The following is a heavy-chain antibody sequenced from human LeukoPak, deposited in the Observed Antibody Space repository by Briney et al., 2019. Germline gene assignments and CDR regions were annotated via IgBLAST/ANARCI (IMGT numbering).Heavy chain of an antibody. CDR3: ARAHNSGYFDY. CDR1: GYTFTGYY. J-gene: IGHJ4*02. D-gene: IGHD3-22*01. CDR2: INPNSGGT. Sequence: ASVKVSCKASGYTFTGYYMHWVRQAPGQGLEWMGWINPNSGGTNYAQKFQGRVTMTRDTSISTAYMELSSLTSEDTAVYSCARAHNSGYFDYWGQGTLVTVSS. V-gene: IGHV1-2*02.